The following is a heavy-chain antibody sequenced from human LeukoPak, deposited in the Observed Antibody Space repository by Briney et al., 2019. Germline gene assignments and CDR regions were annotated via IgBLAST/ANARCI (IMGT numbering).Heavy chain of an antibody. D-gene: IGHD3-3*02. CDR2: IYYSGST. V-gene: IGHV4-39*01. Sequence: SETLSLTXTVSGGSISSSSYYWGRIRQPPGKGLEWIGSIYYSGSTYYNPSLKSRVTISVDTSKNQFSLKLSSVTAADTAVYYCARPVPIFGVAPRYYFDYWGQGTLVTVSS. J-gene: IGHJ4*02. CDR1: GGSISSSSYY. CDR3: ARPVPIFGVAPRYYFDY.